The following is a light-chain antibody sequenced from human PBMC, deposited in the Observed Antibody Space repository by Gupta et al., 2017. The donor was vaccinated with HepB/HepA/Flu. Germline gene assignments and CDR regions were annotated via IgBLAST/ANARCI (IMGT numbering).Light chain of an antibody. Sequence: DIQMTQSPSTLSASVGDRVTMTCRASQSISTSLAWHQQKPGKAPKLLIYKASSLESGVPSRFSGSGSGTEFTLTISGLQPGDFATYYCQQYNTYPKTFDQGTKVEIK. J-gene: IGKJ1*01. CDR1: QSISTS. CDR3: QQYNTYPKT. V-gene: IGKV1-5*03. CDR2: KAS.